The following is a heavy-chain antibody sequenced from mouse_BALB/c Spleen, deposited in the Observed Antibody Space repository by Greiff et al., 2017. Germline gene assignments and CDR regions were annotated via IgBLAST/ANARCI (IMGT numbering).Heavy chain of an antibody. CDR1: GFSFTSYY. D-gene: IGHD2-10*01. CDR2: IDPFNGGT. Sequence: VQLQQSGPELMKPGASVKISCKASGFSFTSYYMHWVNQSHGKSLEWIGYIDPFNGGTSYNQKFKGKATLTVDKSSSTVYMHLSSLTSEDSAVYYCARPYYGNYFDYWGQGTTLTVSS. CDR3: ARPYYGNYFDY. V-gene: IGHV1S135*01. J-gene: IGHJ2*01.